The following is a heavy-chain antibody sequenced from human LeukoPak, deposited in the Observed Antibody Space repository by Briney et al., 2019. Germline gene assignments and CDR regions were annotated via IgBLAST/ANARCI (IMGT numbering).Heavy chain of an antibody. D-gene: IGHD2-15*01. CDR2: IYHSGST. V-gene: IGHV4-4*02. CDR1: GGSLSSSNW. J-gene: IGHJ3*02. Sequence: PSETLSLTCAVSGGSLSSSNWWSWVRQPPGKGLEWIGEIYHSGSTNYNPSLKSRVTISVDKSKNQFSLKLSSVTAADTAVYYCALRSRIDPVYSDIWGQGTMVTVSS. CDR3: ALRSRIDPVYSDI.